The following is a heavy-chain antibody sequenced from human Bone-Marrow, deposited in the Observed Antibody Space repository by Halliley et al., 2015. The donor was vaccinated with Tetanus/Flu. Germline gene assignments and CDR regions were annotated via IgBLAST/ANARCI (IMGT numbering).Heavy chain of an antibody. CDR1: GFNFGDYA. D-gene: IGHD1-1*01. CDR3: SARGYISGVLFDY. V-gene: IGHV3-49*04. Sequence: SLRLSCSTSGFNFGDYAVTWVRQVPGKGLERVGFIRGQGYGGTADYAASVRGRFLISRDDSTSIAYLQMSSLKTDDTGLYYCSARGYISGVLFDYWGQGALVSVSS. CDR2: IRGQGYGGTA. J-gene: IGHJ4*02.